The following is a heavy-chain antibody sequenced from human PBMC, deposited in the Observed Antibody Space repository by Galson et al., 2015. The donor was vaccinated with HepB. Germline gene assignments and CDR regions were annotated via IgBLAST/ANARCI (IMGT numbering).Heavy chain of an antibody. CDR3: ARGVVAVPAAMYYYYYGMDV. CDR1: GYTFTSYA. CDR2: INAGNGNT. Sequence: SVKVSCKASGYTFTSYAMHRVRQAPGQRLEWMGWINAGNGNTKYSQKFQGRVTITRDTSASTAYMELSSLRSEDTAVYYCARGVVAVPAAMYYYYYGMDVWGQGTTVTVSS. V-gene: IGHV1-3*01. J-gene: IGHJ6*02. D-gene: IGHD2-2*01.